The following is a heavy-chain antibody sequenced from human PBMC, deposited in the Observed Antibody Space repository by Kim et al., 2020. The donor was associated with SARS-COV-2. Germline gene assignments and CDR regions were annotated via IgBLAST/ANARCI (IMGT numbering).Heavy chain of an antibody. D-gene: IGHD5-18*01. CDR1: GYTFTGYY. J-gene: IGHJ2*01. CDR3: ARGGRIQLCLQPSYWYFDL. V-gene: IGHV1-2*04. Sequence: ASVKVSCKASGYTFTGYYMHWVRQAPGQGLEWMGWINPNSGGTNYAQKFQGWVTMTRDTSISTAYMELSRLRFDDTAVYYCARGGRIQLCLQPSYWYFDLWGRVTLVTVSS. CDR2: INPNSGGT.